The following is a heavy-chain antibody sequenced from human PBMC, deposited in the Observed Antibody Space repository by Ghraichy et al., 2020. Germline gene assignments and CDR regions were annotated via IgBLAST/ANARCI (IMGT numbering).Heavy chain of an antibody. J-gene: IGHJ4*02. CDR1: GFTLSNYW. Sequence: GALRLSCAASGFTLSNYWMHWVRQAPGKGLVWVSRIKSDGSSRIYADSVKGRFTISRDNAKNTLYLHMNSLRAEDTADYYCTREYCSGGRCFFGTGGSHFSSCGQGPPVTVSS. CDR3: TREYCSGGRCFFGTGGSHFSS. V-gene: IGHV3-74*01. D-gene: IGHD2-15*01. CDR2: IKSDGSSR.